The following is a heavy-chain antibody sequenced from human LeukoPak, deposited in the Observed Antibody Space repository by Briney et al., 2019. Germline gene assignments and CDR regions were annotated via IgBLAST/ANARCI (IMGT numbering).Heavy chain of an antibody. CDR3: AKHLTATNTYIFFGLDV. V-gene: IGHV3-9*01. CDR1: GFGFKDYG. CDR2: INWNGGGT. Sequence: PGGSLRLSCAATGFGFKDYGMHWVRQPPGKGLEWVSAINWNGGGTDYADSVKGRFTISRDNAKNSLYLQLSSLRPEDTALYYCAKHLTATNTYIFFGLDVWGQGTSVTVSS. D-gene: IGHD1-26*01. J-gene: IGHJ6*02.